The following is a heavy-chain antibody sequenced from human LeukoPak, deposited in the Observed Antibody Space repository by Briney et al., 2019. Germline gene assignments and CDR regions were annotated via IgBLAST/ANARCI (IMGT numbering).Heavy chain of an antibody. Sequence: GGSLRLSCAASGFTFTNFAMHWVRQAPGKGLEWVAVISNDERNKYYADSVKGRFTISRDNSKNTLYLQMNSLRAEDTAVYYCARDDILTGYYYYYYGMDVWGQGTTVTVSS. CDR3: ARDDILTGYYYYYYGMDV. V-gene: IGHV3-30*04. D-gene: IGHD3-9*01. J-gene: IGHJ6*02. CDR2: ISNDERNK. CDR1: GFTFTNFA.